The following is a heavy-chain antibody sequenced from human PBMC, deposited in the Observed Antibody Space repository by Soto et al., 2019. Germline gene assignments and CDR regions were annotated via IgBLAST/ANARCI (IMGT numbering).Heavy chain of an antibody. D-gene: IGHD2-2*01. CDR3: ARENGHCTDACKRGAFDI. J-gene: IGHJ3*02. Sequence: EVQVVESGGGLVKPGGSLRLSCAASGFTFSEYSFLWVRQAPGKGLEWLSFIANGDNRIFYSDSVKGRFTIARDNAKNSVYLQLNGLRADDSAVYYCARENGHCTDACKRGAFDIWGQGTMVTVSS. V-gene: IGHV3-21*01. CDR1: GFTFSEYS. CDR2: IANGDNRI.